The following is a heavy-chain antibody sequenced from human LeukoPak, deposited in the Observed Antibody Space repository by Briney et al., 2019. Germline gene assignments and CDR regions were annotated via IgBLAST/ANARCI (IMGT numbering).Heavy chain of an antibody. CDR1: GGSISSYY. V-gene: IGHV4-59*01. CDR3: ARARGSGSYYNIDAFDI. CDR2: IYYSGST. J-gene: IGHJ3*02. Sequence: SETLSLTCTVPGGSISSYYWSWIRQPPGKGLEWIGYIYYSGSTNYNPSLKSRVTISVDTSKNQFSLKLSSVTAADTAVYYCARARGSGSYYNIDAFDIWGQGTMVTVSS. D-gene: IGHD3-10*01.